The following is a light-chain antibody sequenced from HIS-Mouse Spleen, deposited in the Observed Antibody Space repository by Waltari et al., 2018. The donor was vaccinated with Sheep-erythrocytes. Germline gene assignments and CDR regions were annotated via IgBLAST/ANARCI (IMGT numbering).Light chain of an antibody. J-gene: IGLJ3*02. Sequence: QSALTQPASVSGSPGQSITISCTGTSSDFGSYNLFSWYQQHPDKAPKLMIYEGSKRPSGVSNRFSGSKSGNTASLTISGLQAEDEADYYCCSYAGSSTPWVFGGGTKLTVL. V-gene: IGLV2-23*01. CDR1: SSDFGSYNL. CDR2: EGS. CDR3: CSYAGSSTPWV.